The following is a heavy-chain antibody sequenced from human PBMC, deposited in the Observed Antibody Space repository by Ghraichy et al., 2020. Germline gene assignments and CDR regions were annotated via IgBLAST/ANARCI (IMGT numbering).Heavy chain of an antibody. V-gene: IGHV3-23*01. D-gene: IGHD1-26*01. CDR2: VSGSGGST. Sequence: GGSLRLSCAASGFTFSSYAMNWVRQAPGKGLEWVSAVSGSGGSTYYADSVKGRFTISRDNSKNTLYLQMSSLRAEDTAIYYCAKALVGATPFDYWGQGTLVTVSS. CDR3: AKALVGATPFDY. J-gene: IGHJ4*02. CDR1: GFTFSSYA.